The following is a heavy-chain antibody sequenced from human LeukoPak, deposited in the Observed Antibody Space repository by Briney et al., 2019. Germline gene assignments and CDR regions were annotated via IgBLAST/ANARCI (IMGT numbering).Heavy chain of an antibody. CDR1: GFTFNSYW. CDR3: ARDRLTNDAFDI. CDR2: INSDGSGT. V-gene: IGHV3-74*01. J-gene: IGHJ3*02. Sequence: GGSLKLSCAASGFTFNSYWMHWVRQAPGKGLVWVSRINSDGSGTSDADFVKGRFTISRDNSKNTLYLQMNSLRAEDTAMYYCARDRLTNDAFDIWGQGTMVTVSS. D-gene: IGHD2-8*01.